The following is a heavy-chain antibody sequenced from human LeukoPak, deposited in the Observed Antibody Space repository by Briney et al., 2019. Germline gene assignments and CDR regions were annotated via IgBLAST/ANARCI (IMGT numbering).Heavy chain of an antibody. J-gene: IGHJ4*02. Sequence: SQTLSLTCTVSGGSISSGGYCWSWIRQHPGKGLGWIGYIYYSGSTSYNPSLRSRVTISVDTSKNQFSLNLSSVTAADTAVYYCARVPYDSSGYGYFDYRGQGTLVTVSS. D-gene: IGHD3-22*01. V-gene: IGHV4-31*03. CDR3: ARVPYDSSGYGYFDY. CDR2: IYYSGST. CDR1: GGSISSGGYC.